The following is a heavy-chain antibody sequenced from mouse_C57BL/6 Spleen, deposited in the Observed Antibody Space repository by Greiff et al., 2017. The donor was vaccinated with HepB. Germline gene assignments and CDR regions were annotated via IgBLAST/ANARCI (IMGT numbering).Heavy chain of an antibody. D-gene: IGHD1-1*01. J-gene: IGHJ2*01. Sequence: QVHVKQPGAELVKPGASVKLSCKASGYTFTSYWMQWVKQSPGQGLEWIGEIDPSDSYTNYNQKFKGKATLTVDTSSSTAYMQLSSLTSEDSAVYYCARTTTVVAPDYWGQGTTLTVSS. CDR2: IDPSDSYT. V-gene: IGHV1-50*01. CDR1: GYTFTSYW. CDR3: ARTTTVVAPDY.